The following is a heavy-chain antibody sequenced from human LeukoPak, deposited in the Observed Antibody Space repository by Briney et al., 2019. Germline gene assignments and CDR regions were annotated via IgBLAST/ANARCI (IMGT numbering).Heavy chain of an antibody. CDR1: GYTLTELS. D-gene: IGHD6-13*01. Sequence: ASVKVSCKVSGYTLTELSMHWVRQAPGKGLEWMGGFDPEDGETIYAQKFQGRVTITADKSTSTAYMELSSLRSEDTAVYYCARDLPSAISAAAPDYWGQGTLVTVSS. J-gene: IGHJ4*02. V-gene: IGHV1-24*01. CDR2: FDPEDGET. CDR3: ARDLPSAISAAAPDY.